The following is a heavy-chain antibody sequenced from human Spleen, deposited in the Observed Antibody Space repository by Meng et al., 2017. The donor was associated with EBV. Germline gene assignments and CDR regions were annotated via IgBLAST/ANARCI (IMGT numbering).Heavy chain of an antibody. Sequence: VRRVHGGVWWRNPGAEVKGSCKAFGYTFNNFGISWVRQSPGQGLGWMGWISPYNGNTGYAQKLQGRVSMTTDTSTNTAYMELWSLRSDDTAVYYCARDVYSGYDRLGYWGQGTLVTVSS. CDR3: ARDVYSGYDRLGY. J-gene: IGHJ4*02. V-gene: IGHV1-18*01. CDR1: GYTFNNFG. CDR2: ISPYNGNT. D-gene: IGHD5-12*01.